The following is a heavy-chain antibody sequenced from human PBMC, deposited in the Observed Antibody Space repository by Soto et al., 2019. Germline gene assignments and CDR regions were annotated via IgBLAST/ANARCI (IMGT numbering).Heavy chain of an antibody. J-gene: IGHJ6*02. Sequence: QVQLQESGPGLVKPSETLSLTCTVSGGSISSYYWSWIRQPPGKGLEWIGYIYYSGSTNYNPSLRGRVTIAVVAAKNQFSLKRSSVTASDTAVYYCERGPQYGDYYYYYGMDVGGQGTTVTVSS. CDR2: IYYSGST. CDR1: GGSISSYY. D-gene: IGHD4-17*01. V-gene: IGHV4-59*01. CDR3: ERGPQYGDYYYYYGMDV.